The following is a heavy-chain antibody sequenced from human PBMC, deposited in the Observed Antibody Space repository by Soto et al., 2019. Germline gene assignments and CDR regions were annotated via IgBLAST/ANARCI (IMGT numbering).Heavy chain of an antibody. J-gene: IGHJ6*02. Sequence: SETLSLTCAVSGYSISSGYYWGWIRQPPGKGLEWIGSIYHSGSTYYNPSLKSRVTISVDTSKNQFSLKLSSVTAADTAVYYCARDLGTADKYYDFWSGYDESYYYYGMDVWGQGTTVTVSS. CDR1: GYSISSGYY. D-gene: IGHD3-3*01. V-gene: IGHV4-38-2*02. CDR3: ARDLGTADKYYDFWSGYDESYYYYGMDV. CDR2: IYHSGST.